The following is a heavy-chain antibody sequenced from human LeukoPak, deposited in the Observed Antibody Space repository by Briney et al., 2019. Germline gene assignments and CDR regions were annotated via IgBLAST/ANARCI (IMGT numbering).Heavy chain of an antibody. Sequence: ASVSVSCTASGDTLTGYYMHWVRQAPGQGLEWMGWINPNRGGTNYAQTLRGRVTITRDTSISTADRQLSRLRSDDTAVYYCARGYSASDSWGQGTLVTVSS. V-gene: IGHV1-2*02. CDR2: INPNRGGT. D-gene: IGHD1-1*01. CDR1: GDTLTGYY. J-gene: IGHJ4*02. CDR3: ARGYSASDS.